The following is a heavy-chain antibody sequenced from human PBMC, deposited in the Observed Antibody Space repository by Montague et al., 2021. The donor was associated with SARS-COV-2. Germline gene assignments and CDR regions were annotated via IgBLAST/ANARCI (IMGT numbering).Heavy chain of an antibody. CDR3: ARDDPYCTNGVCYTGNWFDP. CDR1: GDSVSSKNAA. CDR2: TYYRSKWYN. V-gene: IGHV6-1*01. Sequence: CAISGDSVSSKNAAWNWIRQSSAIDPQWLGRTYYRSKWYNDYAVAVKSRITINPDTSKNQFSLQLNSVTPEDTAVYHCARDDPYCTNGVCYTGNWFDPWCQGTLVTVSS. D-gene: IGHD2-8*01. J-gene: IGHJ5*02.